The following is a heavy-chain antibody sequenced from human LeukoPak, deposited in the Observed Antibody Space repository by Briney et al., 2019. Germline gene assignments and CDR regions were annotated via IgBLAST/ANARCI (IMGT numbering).Heavy chain of an antibody. Sequence: PGGSLRLSCAASGFTFSSFAMHWVRQAPGKGLEWVAVISYDGSNKYYADSVKGRFTISRDNSKNTLYLQMNSLRAEDTAVYHCAKGDGYNSYFDYWGQGTLVTVSS. J-gene: IGHJ4*02. CDR1: GFTFSSFA. D-gene: IGHD5-24*01. CDR3: AKGDGYNSYFDY. CDR2: ISYDGSNK. V-gene: IGHV3-30*04.